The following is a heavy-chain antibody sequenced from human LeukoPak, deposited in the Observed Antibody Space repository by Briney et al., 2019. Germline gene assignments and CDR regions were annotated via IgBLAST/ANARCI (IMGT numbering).Heavy chain of an antibody. J-gene: IGHJ3*01. Sequence: GGSLRLSCAASGFTFNNHDMHWVRQAPGKGLEWVTGISYDGRNKYYADSVKGRFTISRDNSKNTLNLQMNSLRTEDTAVYYCAKPRDIDSWAFDVWGQGTMVTVS. CDR2: ISYDGRNK. CDR1: GFTFNNHD. CDR3: AKPRDIDSWAFDV. D-gene: IGHD2-15*01. V-gene: IGHV3-30*18.